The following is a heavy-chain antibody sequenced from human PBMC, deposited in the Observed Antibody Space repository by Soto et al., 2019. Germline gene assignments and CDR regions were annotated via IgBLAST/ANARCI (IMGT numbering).Heavy chain of an antibody. CDR1: GFTFSSYS. CDR2: IWYDGSNK. J-gene: IGHJ4*02. Sequence: GGSLRLSCAASGFTFSSYSMHWVRQAPGKGLEWVAVIWYDGSNKYHADSVKGRFTISRDNSKNTLYLQMNSLRAEDTAVYYCARNLRQQLVETTFPPTNWGQGTLVTVSS. V-gene: IGHV3-33*01. CDR3: ARNLRQQLVETTFPPTN. D-gene: IGHD6-13*01.